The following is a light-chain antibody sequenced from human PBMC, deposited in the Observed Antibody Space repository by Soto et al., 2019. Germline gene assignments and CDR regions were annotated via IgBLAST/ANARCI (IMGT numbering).Light chain of an antibody. V-gene: IGLV2-11*01. CDR2: DVS. J-gene: IGLJ1*01. CDR1: SSDVGGYNF. Sequence: QSALTQPRSVSGSPGQSVTISCSGSSSDVGGYNFVSWYQQHPGKAPKLMIYDVSKRPSGVPGRFSGSKSGNTASLTISGLQAEDEADYYCCSYASSSSYVFGTGTKVTVL. CDR3: CSYASSSSYV.